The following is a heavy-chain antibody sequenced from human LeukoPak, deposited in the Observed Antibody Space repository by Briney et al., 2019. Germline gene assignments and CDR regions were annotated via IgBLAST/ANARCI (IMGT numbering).Heavy chain of an antibody. CDR3: ARDRVYYGSLAGLMDV. D-gene: IGHD3-10*01. V-gene: IGHV4-59*01. Sequence: PSEPLSLTCTDPRGSLLSCYWSWPRPPPGKGLDRIGPVSYRGDPNYNPSLNSRVTMSADTSTNQCSLSLTAVTAADTAVYYCARDRVYYGSLAGLMDVWGQGTTVVVSS. CDR2: VSYRGDP. J-gene: IGHJ6*02. CDR1: RGSLLSCY.